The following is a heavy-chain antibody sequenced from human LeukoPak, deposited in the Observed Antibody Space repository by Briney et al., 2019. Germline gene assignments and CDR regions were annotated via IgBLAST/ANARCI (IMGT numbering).Heavy chain of an antibody. J-gene: IGHJ4*02. CDR2: IYYSGST. CDR1: GASISSFY. V-gene: IGHV4-59*01. Sequence: PSETLSLTCTVSGASISSFYWSWIRQPPGKGLEWIGYIYYSGSTNYNPSLKSRVTISVDTSKNQFSLKLSSVTAADTAVYYCARDSSSHYDILTGHYHWGYYFDYWGQGTLVTVSS. CDR3: ARDSSSHYDILTGHYHWGYYFDY. D-gene: IGHD3-9*01.